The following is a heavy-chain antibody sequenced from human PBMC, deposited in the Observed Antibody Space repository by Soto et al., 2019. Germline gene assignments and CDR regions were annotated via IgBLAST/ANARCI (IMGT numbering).Heavy chain of an antibody. CDR3: ARVPPGGVKGLGYYYYYYMDV. Sequence: QVQLQESGPGLVKPSQTLSLTCTVSGGSISSGGYYWSWIRQHPGKGLEWIGYIYYSGSTYYNPSLKSRVTISVDTSKNQFSLKLSSVTAADTAVYYCARVPPGGVKGLGYYYYYYMDVWGKGTTVTVSS. CDR1: GGSISSGGYY. J-gene: IGHJ6*03. D-gene: IGHD3-16*01. CDR2: IYYSGST. V-gene: IGHV4-31*03.